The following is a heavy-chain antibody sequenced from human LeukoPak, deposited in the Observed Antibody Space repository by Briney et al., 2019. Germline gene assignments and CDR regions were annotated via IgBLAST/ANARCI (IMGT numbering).Heavy chain of an antibody. CDR3: ARDFRFGDPWEDC. J-gene: IGHJ4*02. D-gene: IGHD3-10*01. V-gene: IGHV3-23*01. CDR2: ISGSGSNT. Sequence: PGRSLRLSCAGSGFTFSRYAMSWVRQAPGKGLEWASAISGSGSNTYHADSVKDRFTISRDNSKNTLYLHMNSLRAEDTALYYCARDFRFGDPWEDCWGQGTLVTVSS. CDR1: GFTFSRYA.